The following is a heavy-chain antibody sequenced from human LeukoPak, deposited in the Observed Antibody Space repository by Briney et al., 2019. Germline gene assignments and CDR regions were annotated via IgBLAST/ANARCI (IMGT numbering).Heavy chain of an antibody. CDR2: IKHVGSET. V-gene: IGHV3-7*04. J-gene: IGHJ4*02. CDR1: GFTFSNYW. CDR3: ARIIEGEQLALDC. D-gene: IGHD6-13*01. Sequence: GGSLRLSCAASGFTFSNYWMSWVRQAPGKGLELVANIKHVGSETHYVASVKGRFTIPRDNAKKSLDPQMHSQRAEDTAVYYCARIIEGEQLALDCWGQGTLVTVSS.